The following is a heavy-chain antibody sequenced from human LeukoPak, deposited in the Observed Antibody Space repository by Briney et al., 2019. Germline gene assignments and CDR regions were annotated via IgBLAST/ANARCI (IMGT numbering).Heavy chain of an antibody. Sequence: GGSLRLSCAASGFTFSSYSMNWVRQAPGKGLEWVSSISSSSSYIYYADSVKGRFTISRDNAKNSLYLQMNSLRAEDTALYYCAKDLGYCSSTSCFRPTIYGMDVWGQGTTVTVSS. V-gene: IGHV3-21*04. CDR1: GFTFSSYS. CDR3: AKDLGYCSSTSCFRPTIYGMDV. CDR2: ISSSSSYI. D-gene: IGHD2-2*01. J-gene: IGHJ6*02.